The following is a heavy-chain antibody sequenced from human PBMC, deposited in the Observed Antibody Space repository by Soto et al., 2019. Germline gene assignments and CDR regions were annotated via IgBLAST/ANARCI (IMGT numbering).Heavy chain of an antibody. V-gene: IGHV3-21*01. J-gene: IGHJ6*02. Sequence: EVQLVESGGGLVKPGGSLRLSCAASGFTFSSYTMNWVRQAPGKGLEWVSSIGSSSYDIYYADSVKGRFTIARDNAKNLLYLQMNSLRAEDTAVYYCARRYNWNDVSYARDVWGQGTTVTVSS. CDR3: ARRYNWNDVSYARDV. CDR1: GFTFSSYT. D-gene: IGHD1-1*01. CDR2: IGSSSYDI.